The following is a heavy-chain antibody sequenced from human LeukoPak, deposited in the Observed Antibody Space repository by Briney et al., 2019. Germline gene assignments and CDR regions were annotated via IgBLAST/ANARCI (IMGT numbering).Heavy chain of an antibody. CDR1: GGTFSSYA. J-gene: IGHJ4*02. V-gene: IGHV1-69*13. CDR2: IIPIFGTA. D-gene: IGHD6-19*01. Sequence: SVKVSCKAFGGTFSSYAISWVRQAPGQGLEWMGGIIPIFGTANYAQKFQGRVTITADESTSTAYMELSSLRSEDTAVYYCAISGYSSGWTGDYWGQGTLVTVSS. CDR3: AISGYSSGWTGDY.